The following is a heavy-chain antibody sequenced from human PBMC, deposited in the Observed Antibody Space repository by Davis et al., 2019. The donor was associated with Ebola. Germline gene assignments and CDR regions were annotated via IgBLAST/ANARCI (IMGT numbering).Heavy chain of an antibody. CDR2: IGSAGDT. V-gene: IGHV3-13*01. CDR1: GFTFRSHD. Sequence: PGGSLRLSCAASGFTFRSHDMHWVRHVLGRHLEWVSAIGSAGDTYYRDSVKGRFTISRENAKNSLYLQMNSLTTGDTAVYYCARARFGFSDFDYWGQGILVTVSS. J-gene: IGHJ4*02. CDR3: ARARFGFSDFDY. D-gene: IGHD5-12*01.